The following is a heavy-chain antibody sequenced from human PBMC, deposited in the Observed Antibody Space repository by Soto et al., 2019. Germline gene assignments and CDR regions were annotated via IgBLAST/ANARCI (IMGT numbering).Heavy chain of an antibody. V-gene: IGHV3-23*01. J-gene: IGHJ4*02. D-gene: IGHD6-19*01. CDR3: AKDLVAVAGTDY. CDR1: GFTFSSYA. Sequence: PGWSLRLSCAASGFTFSSYAMSWVRQAPGKGLEWVSAISGSGVTTYYADSVKGRFTISRDNSKSTLYLQMNSLRAEDTAVYYCAKDLVAVAGTDYCGQGTLVTVS. CDR2: ISGSGVTT.